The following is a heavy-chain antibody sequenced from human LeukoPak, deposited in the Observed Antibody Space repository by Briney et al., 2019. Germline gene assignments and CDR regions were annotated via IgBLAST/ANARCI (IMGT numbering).Heavy chain of an antibody. V-gene: IGHV3-23*01. CDR1: GYTFTSYA. J-gene: IGHJ4*02. D-gene: IGHD3-22*01. CDR3: AKATTAIVVDNFFDY. Sequence: GGSLRLSCAASGYTFTSYAMSWVRQAPGKGLEWVSAISGNGGATYYADSVKGRFTISRDNSKNTLHLQMNSLRAEDTALYYCAKATTAIVVDNFFDYWGQGTLVSVSS. CDR2: ISGNGGAT.